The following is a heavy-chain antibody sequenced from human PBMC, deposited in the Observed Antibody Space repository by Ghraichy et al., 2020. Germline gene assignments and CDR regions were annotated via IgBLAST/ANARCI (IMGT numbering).Heavy chain of an antibody. D-gene: IGHD3-3*01. J-gene: IGHJ4*02. V-gene: IGHV4-59*11. CDR3: ARGEDFWSGYQF. Sequence: SETLSLTCSVSGASISSHYWNWIRQPPGKGLEWIGYIYYSGSTNYNPSLKSPVTISLDTSKDQFSLKLTAVTAADTAVYYCARGEDFWSGYQFWGQGSLVTVSP. CDR2: IYYSGST. CDR1: GASISSHY.